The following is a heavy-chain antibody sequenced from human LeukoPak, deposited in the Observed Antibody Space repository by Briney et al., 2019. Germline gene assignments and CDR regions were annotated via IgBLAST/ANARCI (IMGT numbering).Heavy chain of an antibody. J-gene: IGHJ4*02. CDR1: GFTFSSYA. Sequence: QTGGSLRLSCAASGFTFSSYAMSWVRQAPGKGLEWVSAISGSGGSTYYAGSVKGRFTISRDNSKNTLYLQMNSLRAEDTAVYYCAKTAQLLGYFDYWGQGTLVTVSS. CDR3: AKTAQLLGYFDY. D-gene: IGHD2-2*01. CDR2: ISGSGGST. V-gene: IGHV3-23*01.